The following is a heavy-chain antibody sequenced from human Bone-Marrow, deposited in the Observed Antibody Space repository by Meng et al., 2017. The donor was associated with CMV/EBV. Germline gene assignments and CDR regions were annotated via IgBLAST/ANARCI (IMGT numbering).Heavy chain of an antibody. CDR2: ISSSSSYI. CDR1: GFTFSSYS. D-gene: IGHD6-6*01. V-gene: IGHV3-21*01. J-gene: IGHJ6*01. Sequence: GGSLRLSCAASGFTFSSYSMNWVRQAPGKGLEWVSSISSSSSYIYYADSVKGRFTISRDNAKNSLYLQMNSLRAEDTVVYYCARDASNYGMDVWGQGNTVTGAS. CDR3: ARDASNYGMDV.